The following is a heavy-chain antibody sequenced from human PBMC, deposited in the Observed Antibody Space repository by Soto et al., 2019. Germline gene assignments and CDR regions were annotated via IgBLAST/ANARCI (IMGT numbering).Heavy chain of an antibody. D-gene: IGHD2-21*01. J-gene: IGHJ4*02. CDR1: GYTFTSYG. CDR3: ARVWEFVVVNDY. CDR2: ISAYNGNT. V-gene: IGHV1-18*04. Sequence: PSVKVSCXASGYTFTSYGISWVRQAPGQGLEWMGWISAYNGNTNYAQKLQGRVTMTTDTSTSTAYMELRSLRSDDTAVYYCARVWEFVVVNDYWGQGTLVTVSS.